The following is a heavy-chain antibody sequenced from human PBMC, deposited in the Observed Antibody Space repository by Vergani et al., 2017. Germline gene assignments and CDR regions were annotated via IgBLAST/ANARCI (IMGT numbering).Heavy chain of an antibody. CDR3: AREYSSSSGPDYYYYYYMDV. CDR1: GGTFSTYT. V-gene: IGHV1-69*08. Sequence: QVQLVQSGAEVKKPGSSVKVSCKASGGTFSTYTISWVRQAPGQRLEWMGRILPILGIANYAQKFQGRVTITADKSTSTAYMELSSLRSEDTAVYYCAREYSSSSGPDYYYYYYMDVWGKGTTVTVSS. J-gene: IGHJ6*03. CDR2: ILPILGIA. D-gene: IGHD6-6*01.